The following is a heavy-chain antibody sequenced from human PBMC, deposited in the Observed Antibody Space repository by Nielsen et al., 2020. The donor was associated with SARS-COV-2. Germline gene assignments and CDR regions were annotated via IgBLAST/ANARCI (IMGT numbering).Heavy chain of an antibody. V-gene: IGHV1-46*01. CDR3: ARVRTTGTTLSWFDP. CDR1: GYTFTSYC. Sequence: ASVKVSCKASGYTFTSYCMHWVRQAPGQGLEWMGIINPSGGSTSYAQKFQGRVTMTRDTSTSTVYMELSSLRSEDTAVYYCARVRTTGTTLSWFDPWGQGTLVTVSS. CDR2: INPSGGST. J-gene: IGHJ5*02. D-gene: IGHD1-1*01.